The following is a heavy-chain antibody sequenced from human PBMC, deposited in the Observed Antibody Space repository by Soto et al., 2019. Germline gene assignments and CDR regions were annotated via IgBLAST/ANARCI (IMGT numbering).Heavy chain of an antibody. CDR2: IWYDGSNK. CDR3: ARGQPLHLGELSGIDF. Sequence: GGSLRLSCAASGFAFSSYGMHWVRQAPGKGLEWVAIIWYDGSNKYYADSVKGLFTISRDNSKNTLYLQMNSLRAEDTAVYYCARGQPLHLGELSGIDFWGQGTLVTVSS. D-gene: IGHD3-16*02. J-gene: IGHJ4*02. CDR1: GFAFSSYG. V-gene: IGHV3-33*01.